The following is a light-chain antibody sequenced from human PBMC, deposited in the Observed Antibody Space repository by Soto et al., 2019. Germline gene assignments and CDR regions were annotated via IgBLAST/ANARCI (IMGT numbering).Light chain of an antibody. CDR1: SSDVGGYNY. CDR2: DVS. Sequence: QSALTQPRSVSGSPGQSVTLSCTGTSSDVGGYNYVSWYQQHPGKAPKLMIYDVSKRPSGVPDRFSGSKSGNTASLTISGLQAEDEADYYCCSYAGSYSNYVFGTGTKVT. V-gene: IGLV2-11*01. CDR3: CSYAGSYSNYV. J-gene: IGLJ1*01.